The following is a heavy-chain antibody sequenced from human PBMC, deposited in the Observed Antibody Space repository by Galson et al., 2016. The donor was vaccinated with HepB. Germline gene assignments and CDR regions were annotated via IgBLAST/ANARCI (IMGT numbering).Heavy chain of an antibody. D-gene: IGHD6-19*01. CDR3: ATDHGPSGWVY. CDR2: IYPGGET. Sequence: SLRLSCAASGFTFSSYAMSWVRQAPGKGLEWVSIIYPGGETHYADSLKGRFTISRDNSKNALYLQMNSLRAEDTAVDYCATDHGPSGWVYWGQGTLVLVSS. J-gene: IGHJ4*02. CDR1: GFTFSSYA. V-gene: IGHV3-53*01.